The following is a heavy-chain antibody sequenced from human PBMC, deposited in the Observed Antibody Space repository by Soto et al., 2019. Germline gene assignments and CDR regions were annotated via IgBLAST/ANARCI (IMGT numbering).Heavy chain of an antibody. V-gene: IGHV3-21*01. J-gene: IGHJ3*02. CDR3: IRDYGEPGSTNAFDI. D-gene: IGHD3-10*01. CDR1: GFTSSSYS. Sequence: RLPCAASGFTSSSYSMNWVRQAPGKGLEWVSSISSSSSYIYYADSVKGRFTISRDNAKNSLYLQMSSLRAEDTAVYYCIRDYGEPGSTNAFDIWGQGTVVTVSS. CDR2: ISSSSSYI.